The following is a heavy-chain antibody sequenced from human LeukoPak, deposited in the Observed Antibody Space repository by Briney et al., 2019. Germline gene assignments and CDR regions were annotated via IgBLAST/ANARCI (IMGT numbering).Heavy chain of an antibody. CDR2: IIPIFGTA. D-gene: IGHD3-9*01. J-gene: IGHJ4*02. Sequence: ASVKVSCKASGGTFSSYAISWVRQAPGQGLEWMGGIIPIFGTANYAQKFQGRVTITADESTSTAYMELSSLRSEATAVYYCARDQYRNDILTGYGGHLCYWGQGTLVTVSS. V-gene: IGHV1-69*01. CDR3: ARDQYRNDILTGYGGHLCY. CDR1: GGTFSSYA.